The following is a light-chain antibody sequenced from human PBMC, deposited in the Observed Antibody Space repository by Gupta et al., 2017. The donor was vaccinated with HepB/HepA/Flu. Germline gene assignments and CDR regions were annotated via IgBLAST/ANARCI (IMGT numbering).Light chain of an antibody. CDR2: KDS. CDR3: QAGDSSSGV. J-gene: IGLJ2*01. CDR1: KLGDKY. V-gene: IGLV3-1*01. Sequence: SYELPPPPSVSVSPGQTASITCSGDKLGDKYACWYQQKPAQSPVLVIYKDSNRPAGSPERFSGSNSGNKAALTISGTQAGDDDYYYWQAGDSSSGVFGGGTKLTV.